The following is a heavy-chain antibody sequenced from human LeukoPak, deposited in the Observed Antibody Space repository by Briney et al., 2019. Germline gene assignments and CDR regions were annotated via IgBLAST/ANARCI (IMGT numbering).Heavy chain of an antibody. D-gene: IGHD6-6*01. V-gene: IGHV3-7*03. CDR3: ARDMKSLQRTGGIWQLVHSLLGMDV. Sequence: PGGSLRLSCAASGFTFSNFWMNWVRQAPGKGREWVATIKQEGSVKHYVDTVKGRFTISRDNAKNSLYLQMNSLRAEDTAGYCCARDMKSLQRTGGIWQLVHSLLGMDVWGQGTTVTVSS. CDR1: GFTFSNFW. J-gene: IGHJ6*02. CDR2: IKQEGSVK.